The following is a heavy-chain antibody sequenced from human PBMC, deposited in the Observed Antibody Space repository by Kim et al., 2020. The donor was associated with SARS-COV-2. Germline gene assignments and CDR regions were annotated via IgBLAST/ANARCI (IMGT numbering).Heavy chain of an antibody. Sequence: GGSLRLSCAASGFTFSSYAMSWVRQAPGKGLEWVSAISGSGGSTYYADSVKGRFTISRDNSKNTLYLQMNSLRAEDTAVYYCAKDGGPMIVVVIMYYYYGMDVWGQGTTVTVSS. D-gene: IGHD3-22*01. J-gene: IGHJ6*02. CDR3: AKDGGPMIVVVIMYYYYGMDV. V-gene: IGHV3-23*01. CDR2: ISGSGGST. CDR1: GFTFSSYA.